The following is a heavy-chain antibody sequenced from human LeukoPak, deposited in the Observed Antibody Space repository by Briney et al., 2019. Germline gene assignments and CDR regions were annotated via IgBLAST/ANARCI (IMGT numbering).Heavy chain of an antibody. CDR2: IIPIFGTA. Sequence: ASVKVSCKASGGTFSSYAISWVRQAPGQGLEWMGGIIPIFGTANYAQKFQGRVTITTDESTSTAYMELSSLRSEDTAVYYCARAVVPAATYLYYMGVWGKGTTVTVSS. J-gene: IGHJ6*03. CDR3: ARAVVPAATYLYYMGV. CDR1: GGTFSSYA. V-gene: IGHV1-69*05. D-gene: IGHD2-2*01.